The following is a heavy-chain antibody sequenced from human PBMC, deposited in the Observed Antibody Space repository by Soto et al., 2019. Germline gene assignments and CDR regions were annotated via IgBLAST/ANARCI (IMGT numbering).Heavy chain of an antibody. J-gene: IGHJ4*02. V-gene: IGHV3-33*01. CDR2: IWNDGSNN. D-gene: IGHD5-18*01. CDR3: ARDPWGGYSYGLPDY. CDR1: GFTFSSYG. Sequence: GGSLRLSCAASGFTFSSYGMHWVRQAPGKGLEWVAVIWNDGSNNYYADSVKGRFTISRDNSKNTLYLQMNSLRAEDTAVYYCARDPWGGYSYGLPDYWGQGTLVTVSS.